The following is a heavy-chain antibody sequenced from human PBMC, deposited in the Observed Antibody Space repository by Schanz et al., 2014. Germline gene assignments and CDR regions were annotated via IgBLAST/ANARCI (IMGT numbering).Heavy chain of an antibody. J-gene: IGHJ4*02. V-gene: IGHV1-2*02. Sequence: QVRLVQSGAEVKKPGSSVKVSCKSSGATFNSYAFCWVRQAPGQGLEWMGRINPNSGGTNYAQKFQGRVTMTRDTSISTAYMELSSLRSDDTAVYYCARELRLEYYFDYWGQGTQVTVSS. CDR3: ARELRLEYYFDY. D-gene: IGHD4-17*01. CDR2: INPNSGGT. CDR1: GATFNSYA.